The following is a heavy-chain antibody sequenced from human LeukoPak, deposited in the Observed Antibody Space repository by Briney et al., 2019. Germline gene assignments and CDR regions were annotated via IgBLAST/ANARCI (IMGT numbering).Heavy chain of an antibody. D-gene: IGHD3-10*01. J-gene: IGHJ6*04. CDR1: GGSISSYY. CDR2: IYYSGST. Sequence: PSETLSLTCTVSGGSISSYYWSWIRQPPGKGLEWIGYIYYSGSTNYNPSLKSRVTISVDTSKNQFSLKLSSVTAADTAVYYCARHGYGSGSYYTAYYYGMDVWGKGTTVTVSS. V-gene: IGHV4-59*08. CDR3: ARHGYGSGSYYTAYYYGMDV.